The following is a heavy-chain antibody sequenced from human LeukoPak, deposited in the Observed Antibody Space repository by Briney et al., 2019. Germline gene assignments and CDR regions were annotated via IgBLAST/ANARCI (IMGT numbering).Heavy chain of an antibody. CDR3: ARELPYYDYVWGSYRIIDY. J-gene: IGHJ4*02. V-gene: IGHV4-30-4*08. CDR1: GGSISSGDYY. D-gene: IGHD3-16*02. Sequence: SQTLSLTCTVSGGSISSGDYYWSWIRQPPGKGLEWIEYIYYSGSTYYNPSLKSRVTISVDTSKNQFSLKLSSVTAADTAVYYCARELPYYDYVWGSYRIIDYWGQGTLVTVSS. CDR2: IYYSGST.